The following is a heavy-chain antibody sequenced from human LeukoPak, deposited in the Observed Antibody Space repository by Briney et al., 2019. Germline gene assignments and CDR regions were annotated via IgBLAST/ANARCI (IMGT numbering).Heavy chain of an antibody. CDR1: GFSFSNYN. Sequence: GGSLRLSCIASGFSFSNYNINWVRQAPGKGLEWVANIKQDGSEKYYVDSVKGRFTISRDNAKNSLYLQMNSLRAEDTAVYYCARDGYDYGDLFDYWGQGTLVTVSS. CDR2: IKQDGSEK. V-gene: IGHV3-7*01. D-gene: IGHD4-17*01. CDR3: ARDGYDYGDLFDY. J-gene: IGHJ4*02.